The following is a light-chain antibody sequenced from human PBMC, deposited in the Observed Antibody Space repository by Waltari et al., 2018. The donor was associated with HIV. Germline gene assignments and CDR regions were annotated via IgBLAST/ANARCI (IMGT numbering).Light chain of an antibody. CDR3: SSYVSGGSLL. V-gene: IGLV2-14*01. CDR1: DTAIPLHNY. CDR2: NTN. Sequence: QSALTQPASVSGSLGQSITISCIGTDTAIPLHNYIPWYQHPPDRAPRLVVFNTNSRPLGSPFRFSGSKSGKTASLTITGLQADDEGIYYCSSYVSGGSLLFGGGTRVTVL. J-gene: IGLJ3*02.